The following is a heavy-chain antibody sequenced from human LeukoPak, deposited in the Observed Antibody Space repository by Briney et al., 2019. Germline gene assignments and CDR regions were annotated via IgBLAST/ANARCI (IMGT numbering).Heavy chain of an antibody. Sequence: SETLSLTCTVSGGSVSSGSYYWNWIRQPPGKGLEWFGYIYYSGSTNYNPSLNSRVTISLDTSKYQFSLMLSSVAAADTAVFYWARGESSIRGWFDPWGQGTQVTVSS. CDR1: GGSVSSGSYY. CDR2: IYYSGST. V-gene: IGHV4-61*01. D-gene: IGHD3-10*01. J-gene: IGHJ5*02. CDR3: ARGESSIRGWFDP.